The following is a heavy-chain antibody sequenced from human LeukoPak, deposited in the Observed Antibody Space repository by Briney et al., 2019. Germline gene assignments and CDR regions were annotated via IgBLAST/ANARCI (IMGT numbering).Heavy chain of an antibody. J-gene: IGHJ3*02. Sequence: SQTLSLTCAISGDSVSSNSAAWNWIRQSPSRGLEWLGRTYYRSEWYNDSAVSVKSRITINPDTSKNQFSLQRNSVTPEDTAVYYCATGPGLRMGAFDIWGQGTVVSVSS. CDR1: GDSVSSNSAA. D-gene: IGHD4-17*01. CDR2: TYYRSEWYN. V-gene: IGHV6-1*01. CDR3: ATGPGLRMGAFDI.